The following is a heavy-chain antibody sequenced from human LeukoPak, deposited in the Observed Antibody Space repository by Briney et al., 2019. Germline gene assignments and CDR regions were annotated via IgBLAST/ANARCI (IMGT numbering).Heavy chain of an antibody. D-gene: IGHD4-11*01. V-gene: IGHV1-2*06. CDR1: GYTFSDYY. J-gene: IGHJ4*02. Sequence: ASVKVSCKASGYTFSDYYIHWVRQAPGQGLQWTGRINPNSGGADYAQNFQGRVTMTRDTSTNTVYMQLIWLRSDDAAVYYCARASYGNNPTHFDYWGQGTLVTVSS. CDR3: ARASYGNNPTHFDY. CDR2: INPNSGGA.